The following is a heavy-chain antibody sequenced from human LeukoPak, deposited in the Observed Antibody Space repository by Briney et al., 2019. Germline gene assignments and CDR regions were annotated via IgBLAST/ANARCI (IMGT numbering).Heavy chain of an antibody. D-gene: IGHD6-6*01. J-gene: IGHJ4*02. CDR3: ASLIEYSSSLLDY. V-gene: IGHV4-39*01. CDR1: GGSISSSSYY. CDR2: IYYSGST. Sequence: SETLSLTCTVSGGSISSSSYYWGWIRQPPGKGLEWIGSIYYSGSTYYNPSLKSRVTISVDTSKSQFSLKLSSVTAADTAVYYCASLIEYSSSLLDYWGQGTLVTVSS.